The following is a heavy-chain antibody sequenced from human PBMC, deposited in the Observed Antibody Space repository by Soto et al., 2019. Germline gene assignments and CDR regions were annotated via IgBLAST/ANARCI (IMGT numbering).Heavy chain of an antibody. Sequence: EVQLLESGGGLVQPGGSLRLSCEASGITFSRYDMSWVRQAPGKGLEWVSAINGGRSFYGDSVEGRFTVSRDNSKNTLDLPMNSLRGEDPAIYYCATHACDLWGQGTLVTVSS. CDR2: INGGRS. V-gene: IGHV3-23*01. D-gene: IGHD2-2*01. J-gene: IGHJ5*02. CDR1: GITFSRYD. CDR3: ATHACDL.